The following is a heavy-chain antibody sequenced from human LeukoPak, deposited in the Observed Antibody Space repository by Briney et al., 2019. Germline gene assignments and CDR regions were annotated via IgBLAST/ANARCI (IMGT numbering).Heavy chain of an antibody. CDR1: GGSISSYY. V-gene: IGHV4-59*01. J-gene: IGHJ4*02. CDR2: IYYSGST. CDR3: ARTNCGGDCSTFDY. Sequence: SETLSLTCTVSGGSISSYYWSWIRQPPGKGLEWIGYIYYSGSTNYNPSLKSRVTISVDTSKNQFSLKLSSVTAADTAVYYCARTNCGGDCSTFDYWGQGTLVTVSS. D-gene: IGHD2-21*02.